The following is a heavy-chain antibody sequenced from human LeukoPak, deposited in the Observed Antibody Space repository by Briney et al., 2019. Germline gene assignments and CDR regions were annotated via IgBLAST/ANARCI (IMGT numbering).Heavy chain of an antibody. CDR1: GGTFSSYA. Sequence: ASVKVSCKASGGTFSSYAISWVRQAPGQGLEWMGGIIPIFGTANYAQKFQGRVTITADESTSTAYMELSSLRSEDTAVYYCARVVAVAGNPIDYWGQGTLVTDSS. J-gene: IGHJ4*02. V-gene: IGHV1-69*13. CDR2: IIPIFGTA. D-gene: IGHD6-19*01. CDR3: ARVVAVAGNPIDY.